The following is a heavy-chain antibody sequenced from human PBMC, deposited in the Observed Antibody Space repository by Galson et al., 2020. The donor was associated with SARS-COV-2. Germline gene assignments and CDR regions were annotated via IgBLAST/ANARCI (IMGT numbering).Heavy chain of an antibody. J-gene: IGHJ4*02. Sequence: ETSETLSLTCAVSGGSISSGGYSWSWIRQPPGKGLEWIGYIYHSGSTYYNPSLKSRVTISVDRSKNQFSLKLSSVTAADTAVYYCARWSYYYDSSGYEGPGYFDYWGQGTLVTGSS. CDR1: GGSISSGGYS. D-gene: IGHD3-22*01. CDR3: ARWSYYYDSSGYEGPGYFDY. CDR2: IYHSGST. V-gene: IGHV4-30-2*01.